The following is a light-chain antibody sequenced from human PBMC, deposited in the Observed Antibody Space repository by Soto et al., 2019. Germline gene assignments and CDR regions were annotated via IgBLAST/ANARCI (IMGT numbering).Light chain of an antibody. J-gene: IGKJ1*01. CDR3: MQGTHWPWT. Sequence: DVVMTQSPLSLPVTLGQPASISCRSNQSLVYSDGNTYLTWFQQRPGQSPRRLFYKVSGRDSGVPHRISGSGSGTDFSLTISRVEAEDVGIYYCMQGTHWPWTFGQGTKVEIK. CDR2: KVS. CDR1: QSLVYSDGNTY. V-gene: IGKV2-30*01.